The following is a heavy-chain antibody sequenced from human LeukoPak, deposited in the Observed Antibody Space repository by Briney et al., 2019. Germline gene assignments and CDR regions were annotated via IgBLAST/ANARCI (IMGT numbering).Heavy chain of an antibody. CDR1: GYTFTGYY. D-gene: IGHD3-22*01. CDR2: INPNSGGT. CDR3: AKDYYDSSGYSGGDYFDY. V-gene: IGHV1-2*02. Sequence: ASVKVSCKASGYTFTGYYMHWVRQAPGQGLEWMGWINPNSGGTNYAQKFQGRVTMTRDTSISTAYMELSRLGSDDTAVYYCAKDYYDSSGYSGGDYFDYWGQGTLVTVSS. J-gene: IGHJ4*02.